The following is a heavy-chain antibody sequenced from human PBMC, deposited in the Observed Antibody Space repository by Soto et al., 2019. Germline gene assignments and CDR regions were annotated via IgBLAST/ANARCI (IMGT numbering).Heavy chain of an antibody. CDR3: AHVGGLEQWLYRLDH. V-gene: IGHV2-5*02. D-gene: IGHD6-19*01. CDR2: IYWDDDN. J-gene: IGHJ4*02. CDR1: GFSLTTTGVG. Sequence: QITLKESGPSLVKPTQTLTLTCTFSGFSLTTTGVGVVWIRQPPGKALEWLALIYWDDDNHYSPSRRSRLTVTKDTTKNQVVLTLTNVDPADTGTYFCAHVGGLEQWLYRLDHWGEGTLVTVSS.